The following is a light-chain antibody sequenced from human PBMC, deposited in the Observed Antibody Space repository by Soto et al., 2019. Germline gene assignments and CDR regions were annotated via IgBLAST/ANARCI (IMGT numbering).Light chain of an antibody. V-gene: IGLV2-8*01. CDR1: SSDVGGYNY. Sequence: QSVLTQPPSASGSPGQSVTLSCTGTSSDVGGYNYVSWYQQHPGKAPKLMIYEVSKRPSGVPDRFSGSKSGNTASLTVSGLQAEDEADYYCCSYAGSNNLVFGGGTKLTVL. CDR2: EVS. J-gene: IGLJ2*01. CDR3: CSYAGSNNLV.